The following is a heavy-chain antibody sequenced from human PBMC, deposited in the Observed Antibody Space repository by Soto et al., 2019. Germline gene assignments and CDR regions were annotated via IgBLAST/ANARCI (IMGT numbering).Heavy chain of an antibody. CDR2: ISGSGDRT. CDR1: GFTFSHFA. CDR3: ATRFYSSGVLFDY. D-gene: IGHD3-10*01. Sequence: PGGSLRLSCAASGFTFSHFAMSWFRQAPEKGPEWVSGISGSGDRTDYAESVKGRFTISRDNSKNTVYLQMDNLRAEDTAVYYCATRFYSSGVLFDYWGPGTQVTVSS. J-gene: IGHJ4*02. V-gene: IGHV3-23*01.